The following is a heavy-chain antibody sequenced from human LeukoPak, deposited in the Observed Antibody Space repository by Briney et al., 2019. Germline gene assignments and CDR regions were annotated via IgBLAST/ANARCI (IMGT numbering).Heavy chain of an antibody. J-gene: IGHJ4*02. CDR2: ISWNSGSI. V-gene: IGHV3-9*01. CDR3: ARDRGSGWDFDY. CDR1: GFTFDDYA. D-gene: IGHD6-19*01. Sequence: GRSLRLSCAASGFTFDDYAMHWVRQAPGKGLEWVSGISWNSGSIGYADSVKGRFTISRDNAKNTLYLQMNSLRAEDTAVYYCARDRGSGWDFDYWGQGTLVTVSS.